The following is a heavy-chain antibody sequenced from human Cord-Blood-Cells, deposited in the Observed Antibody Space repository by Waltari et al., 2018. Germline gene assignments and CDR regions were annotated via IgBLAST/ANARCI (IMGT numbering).Heavy chain of an antibody. D-gene: IGHD2-15*01. CDR3: ARRNRDRRAFDI. CDR1: GDNVSSNNAA. J-gene: IGHJ3*02. CDR2: TYYRSKWYN. V-gene: IGHV6-1*01. Sequence: QVQPQQSGPGLVKPSQTLSLTCSIPGDNVSSNNAAWNWIRQSPSRGLEWLGRTYYRSKWYNDYAVSVKSRITINPDTSKNQFSLQLNSVTPEDTAVYYCARRNRDRRAFDIWGQGTMVTVSS.